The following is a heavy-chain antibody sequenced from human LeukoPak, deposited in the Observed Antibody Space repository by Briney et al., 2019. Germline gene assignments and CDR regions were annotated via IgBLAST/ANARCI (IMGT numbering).Heavy chain of an antibody. D-gene: IGHD6-13*01. V-gene: IGHV3-23*01. CDR3: AKDWRRVQLASLFDY. Sequence: PGGSLRLSCAASGFTFSSYAMSWVRQAPGKGLEWVSAISGSGGSTYYADSVKGRFTISRDNSKNTLYLQMNSLRAEDTAVYYCAKDWRRVQLASLFDYWGQGTLVTVSS. CDR1: GFTFSSYA. CDR2: ISGSGGST. J-gene: IGHJ4*02.